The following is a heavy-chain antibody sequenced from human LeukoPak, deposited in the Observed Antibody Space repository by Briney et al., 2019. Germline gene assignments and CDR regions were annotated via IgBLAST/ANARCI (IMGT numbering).Heavy chain of an antibody. D-gene: IGHD5-12*01. CDR3: ARGSMVATGYYYYMDV. Sequence: ASVKVSCKASGYTFTSYGISWVRQAPGQGLEWMGGIIPIFGTANYAQKFQGRVTITTDESTSTAYMELSSLRSEDTAVYYCARGSMVATGYYYYMDVWGKGTTVTVSS. CDR1: GYTFTSYG. J-gene: IGHJ6*03. V-gene: IGHV1-69*05. CDR2: IIPIFGTA.